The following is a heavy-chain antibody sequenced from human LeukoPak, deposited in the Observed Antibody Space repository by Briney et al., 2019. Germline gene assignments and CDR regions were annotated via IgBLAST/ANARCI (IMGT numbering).Heavy chain of an antibody. CDR3: ASYCSATSCYAVDY. CDR2: ISSSGSTT. CDR1: AFTFSSYS. D-gene: IGHD2-2*01. V-gene: IGHV3-48*01. J-gene: IGHJ4*02. Sequence: GGSLRLSCAASAFTFSSYSMNWVRQAPGKGLEWVSYISSSGSTTYYADSVKGRFTISRDNAKNSLYLQMNSLRAEDTAVYYCASYCSATSCYAVDYWGQGTLVTVSS.